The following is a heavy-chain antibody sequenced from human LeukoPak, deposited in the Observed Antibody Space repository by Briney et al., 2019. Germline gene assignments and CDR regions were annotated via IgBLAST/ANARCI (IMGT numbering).Heavy chain of an antibody. CDR1: GFTFDDYA. D-gene: IGHD2-8*01. J-gene: IGHJ4*02. CDR3: AKDSSGYCTNGVCYSKPNLLFDY. CDR2: ISGDGGST. V-gene: IGHV3-43*02. Sequence: GGSLRLSCAASGFTFDDYAMHWVRQAPGKGLEWVSLISGDGGSTYYADSVTGRFTISRDNSKHSLYLQMNSLRTEDTALYYCAKDSSGYCTNGVCYSKPNLLFDYWGQGTLVTVSS.